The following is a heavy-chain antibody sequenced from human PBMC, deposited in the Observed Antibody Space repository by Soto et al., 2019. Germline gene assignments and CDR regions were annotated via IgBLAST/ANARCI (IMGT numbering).Heavy chain of an antibody. D-gene: IGHD3-16*01. CDR1: GFTFRSYV. CDR3: ARWGTTGGLDV. Sequence: QVQLVESGGGVVQPGTSLRVSCVGSGFTFRSYVIHWVRQAPGKGLEWVALTSYDGSDKYYGASVRGRFTISRDNSRNTVDLQMDSLRLEETALYYCARWGTTGGLDVWGQGTLVSVSS. CDR2: TSYDGSDK. V-gene: IGHV3-33*05. J-gene: IGHJ1*01.